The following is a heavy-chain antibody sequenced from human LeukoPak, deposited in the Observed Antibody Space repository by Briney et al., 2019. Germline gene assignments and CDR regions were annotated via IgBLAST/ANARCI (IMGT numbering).Heavy chain of an antibody. V-gene: IGHV3-21*01. Sequence: GGSLRLSCAASGFTFSSYSMNWVRQAPGKGLEWVSSISSSSSYIYYADSVKGRFTISRDNAKNSLYLQMNSLRFEDTALYFCARRWDSSGPIDYWGQGTLVSVSS. CDR2: ISSSSSYI. CDR3: ARRWDSSGPIDY. CDR1: GFTFSSYS. D-gene: IGHD3-22*01. J-gene: IGHJ4*01.